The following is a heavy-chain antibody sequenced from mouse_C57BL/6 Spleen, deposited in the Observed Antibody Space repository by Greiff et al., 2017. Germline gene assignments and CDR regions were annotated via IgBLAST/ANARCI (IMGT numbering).Heavy chain of an antibody. CDR2: ILPGSGST. Sequence: QVQLQQSGAELMKPGASVKLSCKATGYTFTGYWIEWVKQRPGHGLEWIGEILPGSGSTNYNEKFKGKATFTADTSSNTAYMQLSSLTTEDSAIYYSAREDSNYVGVYYFDYWGQGTTLTVSS. CDR3: AREDSNYVGVYYFDY. D-gene: IGHD2-5*01. CDR1: GYTFTGYW. V-gene: IGHV1-9*01. J-gene: IGHJ2*01.